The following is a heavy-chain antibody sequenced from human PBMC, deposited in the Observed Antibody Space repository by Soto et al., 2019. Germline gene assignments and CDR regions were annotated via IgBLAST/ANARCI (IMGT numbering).Heavy chain of an antibody. CDR3: AKVTCYSCVFPIDY. D-gene: IGHD2-15*01. V-gene: IGHV3-30*18. J-gene: IGHJ4*02. CDR2: ISYDGGHK. CDR1: GFTFSSYG. Sequence: QVQLVESGGGVVQPGRSLRLSCAASGFTFSSYGMHWVRQAPGKGLEWVAVISYDGGHKYYADSVKGRFTITRDNSKNTVYLPMNSLRADDTAVYYCAKVTCYSCVFPIDYWGQGTLVTVSS.